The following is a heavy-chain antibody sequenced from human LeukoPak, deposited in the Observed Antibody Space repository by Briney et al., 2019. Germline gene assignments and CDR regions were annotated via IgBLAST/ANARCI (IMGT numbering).Heavy chain of an antibody. CDR2: ISSSSSYI. CDR3: ARDSLYCSSTSCYSDAFDI. CDR1: GFTFSSYS. V-gene: IGHV3-21*01. Sequence: GGSLRLSSAASGFTFSSYSMNWVRQAPGKGLEWVSSISSSSSYIYYADSVKGRFTISRDNAKNSLYLQMNSLRAEDTAVYYCARDSLYCSSTSCYSDAFDIWGQGTMVTVSS. D-gene: IGHD2-2*02. J-gene: IGHJ3*02.